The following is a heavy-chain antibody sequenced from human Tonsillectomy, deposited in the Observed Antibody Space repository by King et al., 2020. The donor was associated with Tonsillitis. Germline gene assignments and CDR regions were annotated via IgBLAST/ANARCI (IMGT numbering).Heavy chain of an antibody. Sequence: QLVQSGAEVKKPGDSVKVSCKTSGYTFTDYYMHWVRQAPGQGLECMGWINPNSGGTNYAQMFQGRVTMTRDTSISTACMELSRLRSDDTAVYFCARAKCVLAYSSFYYGMDVWGQGTTVTVSS. CDR1: GYTFTDYY. CDR2: INPNSGGT. D-gene: IGHD6-6*01. CDR3: ARAKCVLAYSSFYYGMDV. V-gene: IGHV1-2*02. J-gene: IGHJ6*02.